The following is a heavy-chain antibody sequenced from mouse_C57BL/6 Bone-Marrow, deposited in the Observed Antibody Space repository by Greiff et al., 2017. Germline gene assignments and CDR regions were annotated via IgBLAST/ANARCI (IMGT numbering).Heavy chain of an antibody. Sequence: QVQLKQPGAELVKPGASVKMSCKASGYTFTSYWITWVKQRPGQGLEWIGDIYPTSGRTNYNEKFKSKAILTVDTSSNTAYMQLSGLSSADSAVFYCARAGPLGRSFDYRGQSTTLTDSS. J-gene: IGHJ2*01. D-gene: IGHD4-1*01. CDR1: GYTFTSYW. CDR3: ARAGPLGRSFDY. CDR2: IYPTSGRT. V-gene: IGHV1-55*01.